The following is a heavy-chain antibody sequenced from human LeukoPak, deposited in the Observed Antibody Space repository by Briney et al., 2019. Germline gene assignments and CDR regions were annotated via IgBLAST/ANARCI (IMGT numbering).Heavy chain of an antibody. V-gene: IGHV4-59*02. Sequence: GSLRLSCAASGFTVSSNYMSWVRQAPGKGLEWIGYIYYTGNTNYNPSLASRVNISVDTSKNQFSLNLRSVTAADTAVYYCARWGSIAVARFDYWGQGTLVTVSS. CDR3: ARWGSIAVARFDY. CDR1: GFTVSSNY. J-gene: IGHJ4*02. D-gene: IGHD6-6*01. CDR2: IYYTGNT.